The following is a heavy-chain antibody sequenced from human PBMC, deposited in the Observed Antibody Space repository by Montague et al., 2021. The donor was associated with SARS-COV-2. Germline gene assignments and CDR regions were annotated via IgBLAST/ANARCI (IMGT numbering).Heavy chain of an antibody. V-gene: IGHV3-48*03. D-gene: IGHD6-13*01. CDR2: ISSSVSII. J-gene: IGHJ6*02. CDR1: VFTFSRYE. CDR3: ARRGYSSSWYTYYGMDV. Sequence: SLRLSCAASVFTFSRYEMNLVRQAPGKGLEWVSYISSSVSIIYYAASXKGLFTISRYNAKNSLYLQMNSLRAEDTAVYYCARRGYSSSWYTYYGMDVWGQGTTVTVSS.